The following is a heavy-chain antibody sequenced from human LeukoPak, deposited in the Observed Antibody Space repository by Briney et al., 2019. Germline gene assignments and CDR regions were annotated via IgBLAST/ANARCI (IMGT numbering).Heavy chain of an antibody. J-gene: IGHJ5*02. V-gene: IGHV3-74*01. CDR2: NKYDGSES. CDR1: GSTLSGHW. CDR3: AKSDWFDP. Sequence: GGSLRLSCAASGSTLSGHWMHWFRQPPGKGLAWVSRNKYDGSESYYADSVKGRFTISRDNAKNTLYLQMNSLRVEDTAVYYCAKSDWFDPWGQGTLVTASS.